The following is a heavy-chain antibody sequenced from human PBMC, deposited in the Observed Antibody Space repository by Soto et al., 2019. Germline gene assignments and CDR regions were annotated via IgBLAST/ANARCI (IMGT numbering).Heavy chain of an antibody. CDR2: ISYDGSNK. CDR1: GFSFSSYS. CDR3: ARESWYQLRWDY. D-gene: IGHD2-2*01. J-gene: IGHJ4*02. V-gene: IGHV3-30-3*01. Sequence: QVQLVESGGGVVQPGRSLRLSCAASGFSFSSYSMHWVRQAPGKGLEWVAVISYDGSNKYYAYSVKGRFTFSRDNSKNTLYLQMNSLRVEDTAVYYCARESWYQLRWDYWGQGTLVTVSS.